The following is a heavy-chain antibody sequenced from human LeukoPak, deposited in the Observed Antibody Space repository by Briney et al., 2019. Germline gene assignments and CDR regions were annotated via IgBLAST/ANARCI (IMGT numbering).Heavy chain of an antibody. V-gene: IGHV1-46*01. CDR2: INPSGGST. Sequence: ASVKVSCKASGYTFTSYYMHWVRQAPGQGLEWMGIINPSGGSTSYAQKFQGRVTMTRDTSTSTVYMELSSLRSEDTAVYYCARDFSGGFWSGYTRWFDPWGQGTLVTVSS. CDR3: ARDFSGGFWSGYTRWFDP. CDR1: GYTFTSYY. J-gene: IGHJ5*02. D-gene: IGHD3-3*01.